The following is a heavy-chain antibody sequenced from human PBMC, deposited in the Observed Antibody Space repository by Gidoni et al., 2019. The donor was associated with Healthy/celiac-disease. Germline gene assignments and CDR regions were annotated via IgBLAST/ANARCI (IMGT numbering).Heavy chain of an antibody. J-gene: IGHJ5*02. CDR3: AREANGWFDP. V-gene: IGHV4-38-2*02. CDR2: LYHSGST. Sequence: QVQLQESGPGLVKPSETLSLTCAVSGYSISSGYYWGWIRQPPGKGLEWIGSLYHSGSTYYNPSLKSRGTISVDTSKNQFSLKLSSVTAADTAVYYCAREANGWFDPWGQGTLVTVSS. CDR1: GYSISSGYY. D-gene: IGHD2-8*01.